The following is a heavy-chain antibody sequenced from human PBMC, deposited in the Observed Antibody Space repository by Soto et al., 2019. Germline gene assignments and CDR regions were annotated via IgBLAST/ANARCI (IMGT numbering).Heavy chain of an antibody. Sequence: EVQLLESGGGLVQPGGSLRLSCAASGFTFSSYAMSWVRQAPGKGLEWVSGISGSGGSTYYADSVMGRFTISRDNSMNTLYLQMSGVSAEDTAVYYCAKFPPSVVVTAIRFDYWGQGTLVTVSS. CDR2: ISGSGGST. D-gene: IGHD2-21*02. CDR1: GFTFSSYA. CDR3: AKFPPSVVVTAIRFDY. V-gene: IGHV3-23*01. J-gene: IGHJ4*02.